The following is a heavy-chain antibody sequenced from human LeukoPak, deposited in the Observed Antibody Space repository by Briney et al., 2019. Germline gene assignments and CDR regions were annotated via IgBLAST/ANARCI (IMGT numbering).Heavy chain of an antibody. Sequence: SETLSLTCAVYGGSFSGYYWSWIRQPPGKGLEWIGEINHSGSTNYNPSLKSRVTISVDTSKNQFSLKLSSVTAADTAVYYCALGNTAAGYYFDYWGQGTLVTVSS. J-gene: IGHJ4*02. CDR3: ALGNTAAGYYFDY. D-gene: IGHD6-13*01. CDR2: INHSGST. V-gene: IGHV4-34*01. CDR1: GGSFSGYY.